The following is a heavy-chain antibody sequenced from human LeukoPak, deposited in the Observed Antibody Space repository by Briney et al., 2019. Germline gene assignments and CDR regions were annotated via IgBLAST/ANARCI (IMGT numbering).Heavy chain of an antibody. CDR1: GFIFDDIA. CDR2: ISWSSEII. Sequence: GGSLRLSCAASGFIFDDIAMRWVRPAPGKGLEWVSGISWSSEIIGYADSVKGRFSISRDNAKKSLYLQMDNLKTEDTALFYCVKEGYCSSSSCYREFDYWGQGTLVTVAS. J-gene: IGHJ4*02. V-gene: IGHV3-9*01. CDR3: VKEGYCSSSSCYREFDY. D-gene: IGHD2-2*01.